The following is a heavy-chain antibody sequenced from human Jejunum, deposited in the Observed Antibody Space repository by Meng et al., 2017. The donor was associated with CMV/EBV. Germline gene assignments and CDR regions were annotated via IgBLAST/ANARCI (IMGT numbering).Heavy chain of an antibody. CDR2: IKEDGSEK. V-gene: IGHV3-7*03. J-gene: IGHJ4*01. D-gene: IGHD3-22*01. CDR1: FTCSNYW. Sequence: FTCSNYWISWVSQAPGKGLEWVANIKEDGSEKYYVDSVKGRFTISRDNAKKSLYLQMNSLRAEDTAVYYSAISPKDVLLPVAMTGWGQGTLVTVSS. CDR3: AISPKDVLLPVAMTG.